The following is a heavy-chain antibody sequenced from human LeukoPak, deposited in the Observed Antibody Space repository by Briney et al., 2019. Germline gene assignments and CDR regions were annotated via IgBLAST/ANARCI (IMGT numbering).Heavy chain of an antibody. J-gene: IGHJ6*03. CDR2: ISSSSSTI. Sequence: PGGSLRLSCAASGFTFSSYGMHWVRQAPGKGLEWVSYISSSSSTIYYADSVKGRFTISRDNAKNSLYLQMNSLRAEDTAVYYCAREGIAAAGTVSYYYYYYYMDVWGKGTTVTVSS. CDR1: GFTFSSYG. D-gene: IGHD6-13*01. V-gene: IGHV3-48*01. CDR3: AREGIAAAGTVSYYYYYYYMDV.